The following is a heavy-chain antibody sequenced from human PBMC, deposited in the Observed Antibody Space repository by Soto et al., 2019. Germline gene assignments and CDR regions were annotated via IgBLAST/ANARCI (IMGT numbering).Heavy chain of an antibody. CDR2: ISAYNGNT. Sequence: GASVTVSCKASGYTFTSYGISWVRQAPGQGLEWMGWISAYNGNTNYAQNLQGRVTMTTDTSTSTAYMELRSLRSDDTAVYYCARDARITIFGVVTDYYGMDVWGQGTTVTVSS. CDR1: GYTFTSYG. V-gene: IGHV1-18*04. D-gene: IGHD3-3*01. J-gene: IGHJ6*02. CDR3: ARDARITIFGVVTDYYGMDV.